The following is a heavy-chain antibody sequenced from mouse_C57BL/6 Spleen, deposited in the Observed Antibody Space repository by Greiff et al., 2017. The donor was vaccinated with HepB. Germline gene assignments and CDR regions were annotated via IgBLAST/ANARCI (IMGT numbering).Heavy chain of an antibody. D-gene: IGHD1-1*01. J-gene: IGHJ1*03. CDR1: GFTFSDYG. V-gene: IGHV5-17*01. CDR3: ASYYDGSSHWYFDV. Sequence: VQLKESGGGLVKPGGSLKLSCAASGFTFSDYGMHWVRQAPEKGLEWVAYISSGSSSLYYADTVKGRFTISRDNAKNPLFLQMTSLRSEDTAMYYCASYYDGSSHWYFDVWGTGTTVTVSS. CDR2: ISSGSSSL.